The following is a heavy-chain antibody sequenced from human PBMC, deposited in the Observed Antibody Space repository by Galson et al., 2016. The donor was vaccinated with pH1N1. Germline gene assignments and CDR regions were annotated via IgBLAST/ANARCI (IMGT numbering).Heavy chain of an antibody. CDR3: VRSGTMNYYYAMDV. CDR2: VFHSGTV. Sequence: LSLTCIVSGDSINSGGYSWNWIRQTPAKGLEWIGYVFHSGTVYYNPSLKSRVTISVDRSKNQLSLKLTSVTAADTAVYYCVRSGTMNYYYAMDVWGQGTTVTVSS. CDR1: GDSINSGGYS. J-gene: IGHJ6*02. V-gene: IGHV4-30-2*01. D-gene: IGHD3-22*01.